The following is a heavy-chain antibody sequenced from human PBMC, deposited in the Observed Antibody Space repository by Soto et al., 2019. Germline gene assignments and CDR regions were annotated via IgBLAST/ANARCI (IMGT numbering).Heavy chain of an antibody. V-gene: IGHV1-69*13. D-gene: IGHD6-13*01. Sequence: SVKVSCKASGGTFSSYAISWVRQAPGQGLEWMGGIIPIFGTANYAQKFQGRVTITADESTSTAYMELSSPRSEDTAVYYCARLRFQYSSSWYDAFDIWGQGTMVTVSS. CDR3: ARLRFQYSSSWYDAFDI. CDR2: IIPIFGTA. CDR1: GGTFSSYA. J-gene: IGHJ3*02.